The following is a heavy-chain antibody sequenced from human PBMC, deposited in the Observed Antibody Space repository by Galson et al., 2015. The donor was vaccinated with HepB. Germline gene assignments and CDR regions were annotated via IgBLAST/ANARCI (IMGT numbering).Heavy chain of an antibody. CDR3: AGDMGECSSTTCLDY. D-gene: IGHD2-2*01. CDR2: IYSGGRT. CDR1: GITVSSNY. J-gene: IGHJ4*02. V-gene: IGHV3-66*01. Sequence: SLRLSCAASGITVSSNYMSWVRQAPGKGLEWVSVIYSGGRTYYADTVKGRFTISRDNSKKTLYLQMNSMRAEDKAVYYCAGDMGECSSTTCLDYWGQGTLVTVSS.